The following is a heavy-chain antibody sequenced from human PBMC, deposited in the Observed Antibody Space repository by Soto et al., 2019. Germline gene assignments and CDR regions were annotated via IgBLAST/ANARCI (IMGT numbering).Heavy chain of an antibody. Sequence: GESLKISCKGSGYSFTSYWIGWVRQMPGKGLEWMGIIYPGDSDTRYSPSFQGQVTISADKSISTAYLQWSSLKASDTAMYYCARVGCSGGSCYPYYYGMDVWGQGTTVTVSS. CDR1: GYSFTSYW. V-gene: IGHV5-51*01. J-gene: IGHJ6*02. D-gene: IGHD2-15*01. CDR3: ARVGCSGGSCYPYYYGMDV. CDR2: IYPGDSDT.